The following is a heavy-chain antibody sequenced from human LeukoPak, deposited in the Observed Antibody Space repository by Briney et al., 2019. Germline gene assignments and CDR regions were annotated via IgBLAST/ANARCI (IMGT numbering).Heavy chain of an antibody. CDR2: IIPILGIA. J-gene: IGHJ6*03. V-gene: IGHV1-69*04. Sequence: GASVKVSCKASGGTFSSYAISWVRQAPGQGLEWMGRIIPILGIANYAQKFQGRVTITRNTSISTAYMELSSLRSEDTAVYYCARASADDFWSGYSYYYYYMDVWGKGTTVTVPS. D-gene: IGHD3-3*01. CDR1: GGTFSSYA. CDR3: ARASADDFWSGYSYYYYYMDV.